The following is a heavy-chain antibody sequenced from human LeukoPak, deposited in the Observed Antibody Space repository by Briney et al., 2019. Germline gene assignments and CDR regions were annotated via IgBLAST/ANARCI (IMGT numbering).Heavy chain of an antibody. CDR3: ARESFPAFDY. CDR2: ISYDGSNK. V-gene: IGHV3-30*03. D-gene: IGHD3-10*01. CDR1: GFTFSSYS. J-gene: IGHJ4*02. Sequence: GGSLRLSCAASGFTFSSYSMNWVRQAPGKGLEWVAVISYDGSNKYYADSVKGRFTISRDNSKNTLYLQMNSLRAEDTAVYYCARESFPAFDYWGQGTLVTVSS.